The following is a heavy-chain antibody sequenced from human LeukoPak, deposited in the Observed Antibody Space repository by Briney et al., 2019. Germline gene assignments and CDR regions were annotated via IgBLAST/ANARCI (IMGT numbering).Heavy chain of an antibody. J-gene: IGHJ6*03. D-gene: IGHD3-22*01. V-gene: IGHV1-18*01. CDR3: ARVHEENYYDSSGSPFGYYYMDV. Sequence: ASVKVSCKASGYIFTNYGISWVRQAPGQGLEWMGWISVYNGDTNYAQKLQGRVTMTRDTSISTAYMELSSLRSEDTAVYYCARVHEENYYDSSGSPFGYYYMDVWGKGTTVTVSS. CDR1: GYIFTNYG. CDR2: ISVYNGDT.